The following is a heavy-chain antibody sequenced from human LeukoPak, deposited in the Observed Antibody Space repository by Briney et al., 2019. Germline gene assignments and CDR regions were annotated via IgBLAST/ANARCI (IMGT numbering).Heavy chain of an antibody. CDR1: GGSISSYY. J-gene: IGHJ4*02. CDR3: ARDLGGGWGGYFDY. D-gene: IGHD3-10*01. CDR2: IYYSGST. V-gene: IGHV4-59*01. Sequence: SETLSLTCTVSGGSISSYYWSWIRQPPGKGLEWIGYIYYSGSTNYNPSLKSRVTISVDTSKNQFSLKLSSVTAADTAVYYCARDLGGGWGGYFDYWGQGTLVTVSS.